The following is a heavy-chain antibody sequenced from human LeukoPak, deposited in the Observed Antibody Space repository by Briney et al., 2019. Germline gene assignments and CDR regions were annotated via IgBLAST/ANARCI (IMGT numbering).Heavy chain of an antibody. V-gene: IGHV3-48*03. CDR1: GFTFSSYE. D-gene: IGHD3-10*01. CDR2: ISSSGSTI. Sequence: PGGSLRLSCAASGFTFSSYEMNWVRQAPGKGLEWVSYISSSGSTIYYADSVKGRFTISRDNAKNSLYLQMNSLRAEDTAVYYCAKANAGGYGSGRHQFDYWGQGTRVTVSS. CDR3: AKANAGGYGSGRHQFDY. J-gene: IGHJ4*02.